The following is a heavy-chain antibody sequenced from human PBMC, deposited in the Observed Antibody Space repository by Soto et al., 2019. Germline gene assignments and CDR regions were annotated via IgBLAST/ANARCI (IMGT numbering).Heavy chain of an antibody. CDR1: DSSVTRYI. V-gene: IGHV4-59*08. CDR2: IYYSGST. J-gene: IGHJ5*02. CDR3: ARVDYGDSVVYP. D-gene: IGHD4-17*01. Sequence: ETMSRTRNVSDSSVTRYITSWILQPPGRGLEWIGYIYYSGSTNYNPSLKSRVTISVDTSKNQFSLKLSSVTAAYTAVYYCARVDYGDSVVYPWGQGTLVTVSS.